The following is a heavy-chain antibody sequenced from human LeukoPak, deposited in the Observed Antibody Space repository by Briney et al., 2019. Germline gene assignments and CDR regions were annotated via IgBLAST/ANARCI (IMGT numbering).Heavy chain of an antibody. V-gene: IGHV4-59*08. CDR2: ISDSGST. D-gene: IGHD4-11*01. J-gene: IGHJ4*02. CDR3: ARHERMTTYDY. Sequence: SETLSLTCTVSGGSISSYFWSWIRRPPGKGLEWIGYISDSGSTGYNASLRSRVTMSVDTSKNQFSLNLDSVTAADTAVYYCARHERMTTYDYWGQGTLVTVSS. CDR1: GGSISSYF.